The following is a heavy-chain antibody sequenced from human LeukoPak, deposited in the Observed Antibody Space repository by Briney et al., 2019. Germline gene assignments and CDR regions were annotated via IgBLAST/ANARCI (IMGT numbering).Heavy chain of an antibody. CDR1: GYTFTSYD. CDR2: MNPNSGNT. D-gene: IGHD3-10*01. Sequence: ASVKVSCKASGYTFTSYDINWVRQATGQGLEWMGWMNPNSGNTGYAQKFQGRVTMTRSTSISSAYMELSSLRSEDTAVYYCARDYGSGSYYNFYVDYWGQGTLVTVSS. J-gene: IGHJ4*02. CDR3: ARDYGSGSYYNFYVDY. V-gene: IGHV1-8*01.